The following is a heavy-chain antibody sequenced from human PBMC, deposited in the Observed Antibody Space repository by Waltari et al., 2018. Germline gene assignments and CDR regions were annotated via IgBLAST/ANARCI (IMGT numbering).Heavy chain of an antibody. Sequence: QVQLVESGGGLVKPGGSLRLSCAASGFTFSDSYMSWTRQAPGKGMEWVSYISSSGSTIYYADSVKCRFTISRDNAKNSLYLQMNSLRAEDTAVYYCASYLGYAAFDIWGQGTMVTVSS. CDR3: ASYLGYAAFDI. CDR1: GFTFSDSY. J-gene: IGHJ3*02. D-gene: IGHD2-8*01. CDR2: ISSSGSTI. V-gene: IGHV3-11*01.